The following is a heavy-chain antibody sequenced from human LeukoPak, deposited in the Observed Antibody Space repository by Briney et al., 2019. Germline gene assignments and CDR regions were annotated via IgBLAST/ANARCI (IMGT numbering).Heavy chain of an antibody. CDR2: FYYTGST. V-gene: IGHV4-39*02. CDR1: GGSMSSGDND. CDR3: ARANYYDSSGYYYNAFDI. D-gene: IGHD3-22*01. Sequence: SETLSLTSPVSGGSMSSGDNDWGWIRQSPGKGLEWIGTFYYTGSTYYNPSLKSRITISVDTSKNHFSLKLSSVTAADTAVYYCARANYYDSSGYYYNAFDIGGQGTMVTVSS. J-gene: IGHJ3*02.